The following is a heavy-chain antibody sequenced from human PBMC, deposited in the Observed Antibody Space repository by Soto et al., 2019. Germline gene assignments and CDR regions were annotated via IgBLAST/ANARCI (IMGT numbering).Heavy chain of an antibody. CDR1: GGSISSSSYY. V-gene: IGHV4-39*07. J-gene: IGHJ6*02. Sequence: SETLSLTCTVSGGSISSSSYYWGWIRQPPGKGLEWIGSIYYSGSTYYNPSLKSRVTISVDTSKNQFSLKLSSVTAADTAVYYCARGPEYYDILTGYPYYYYGMDVWGQGTTVTVSS. CDR3: ARGPEYYDILTGYPYYYYGMDV. CDR2: IYYSGST. D-gene: IGHD3-9*01.